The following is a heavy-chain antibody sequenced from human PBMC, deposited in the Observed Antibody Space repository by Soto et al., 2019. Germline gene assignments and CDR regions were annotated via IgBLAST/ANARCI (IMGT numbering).Heavy chain of an antibody. Sequence: PGGSLRLSCAASGFTFSSYAMHWVRQAPGKGLEWVAVISYDGSNKYYADSVKGRFTISRDNSKNTLYLQMNSLSAEDTAVYSYARDLADREQLDYCYYGMDVWGQGSTFTVSS. V-gene: IGHV3-30-3*01. D-gene: IGHD6-13*01. J-gene: IGHJ6*02. CDR3: ARDLADREQLDYCYYGMDV. CDR2: ISYDGSNK. CDR1: GFTFSSYA.